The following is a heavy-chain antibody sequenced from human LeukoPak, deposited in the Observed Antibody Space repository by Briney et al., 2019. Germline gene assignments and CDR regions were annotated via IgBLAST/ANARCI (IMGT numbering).Heavy chain of an antibody. Sequence: SETLSLTCTVSGGSVSRSIYYWSWIRQPPGKGLEWIGYIYYSDSTNYNPSLKSRVTISLDTSKNQFSLKLSSVTAADTAVYYCASGIKILRDAFDIWGQETMLSVSS. V-gene: IGHV4-61*01. D-gene: IGHD3-9*01. J-gene: IGHJ3*02. CDR2: IYYSDST. CDR1: GGSVSRSIYY. CDR3: ASGIKILRDAFDI.